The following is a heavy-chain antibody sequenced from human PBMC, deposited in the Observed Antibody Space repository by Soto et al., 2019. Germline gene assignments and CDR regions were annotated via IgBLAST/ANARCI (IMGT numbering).Heavy chain of an antibody. CDR3: ATDGKTIFGVVMPRFYGMDV. CDR2: IYYSGST. CDR1: GGSISSSSYY. J-gene: IGHJ6*02. V-gene: IGHV4-39*02. Sequence: SATLSLTCTVSGGSISSSSYYWGWIRKPPGKGLEWIGSIYYSGSTYYNPSLKSRVTISVDTSKNQFSLKLSSVTAADTAVYYCATDGKTIFGVVMPRFYGMDVWGQGTTVT. D-gene: IGHD3-3*01.